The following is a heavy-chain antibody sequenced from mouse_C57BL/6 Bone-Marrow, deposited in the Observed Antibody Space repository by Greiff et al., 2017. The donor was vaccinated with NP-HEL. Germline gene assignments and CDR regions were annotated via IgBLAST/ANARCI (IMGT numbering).Heavy chain of an antibody. CDR1: GYTFTSYW. Sequence: VQLQQPGAELVKPGASVKLSCKASGYTFTSYWMQWVNQRPGQGPEWIGEIDPSDSYTNYNQKFKGKATLTVDTSSSTAYMQLSSLTSEDSAVYYCARGTQATLFGYWGQGTTLTVSS. CDR2: IDPSDSYT. J-gene: IGHJ2*01. CDR3: ARGTQATLFGY. V-gene: IGHV1-50*01. D-gene: IGHD3-2*02.